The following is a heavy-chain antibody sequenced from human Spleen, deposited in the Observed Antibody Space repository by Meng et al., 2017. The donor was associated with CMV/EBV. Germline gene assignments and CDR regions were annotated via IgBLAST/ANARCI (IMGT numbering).Heavy chain of an antibody. Sequence: GESLKISCAASGFTFSSYAMHWVRQAPGKGLEWVAVISYDGSNKYYADSVKGRFTVSRDNADNSLYLQMNSLRAEDTAVYYCAREKGYCTTTRCYTDRQVLEYWGQGTLVTVSS. D-gene: IGHD2-2*02. CDR2: ISYDGSNK. J-gene: IGHJ4*02. CDR3: AREKGYCTTTRCYTDRQVLEY. V-gene: IGHV3-30-3*01. CDR1: GFTFSSYA.